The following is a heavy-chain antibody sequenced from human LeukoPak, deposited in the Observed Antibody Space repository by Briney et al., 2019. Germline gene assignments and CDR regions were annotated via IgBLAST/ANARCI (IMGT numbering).Heavy chain of an antibody. CDR3: AGLHCSGGSCYSGHYFDY. V-gene: IGHV4-39*01. Sequence: SETLSLTCTVTGGSISSSSYYWGWIRQPPGKGLEWIGSIYYSGSTYYNPSLKSRVTISVDTSKNQFSLKLSSVTAADTAVYYCAGLHCSGGSCYSGHYFDYWGQGTLVTVSS. CDR2: IYYSGST. CDR1: GGSISSSSYY. J-gene: IGHJ4*02. D-gene: IGHD2-15*01.